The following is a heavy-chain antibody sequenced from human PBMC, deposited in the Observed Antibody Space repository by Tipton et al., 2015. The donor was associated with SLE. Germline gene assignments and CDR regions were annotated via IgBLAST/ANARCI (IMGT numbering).Heavy chain of an antibody. CDR1: GFTFSSYW. D-gene: IGHD2-2*01. J-gene: IGHJ4*02. V-gene: IGHV3-7*01. CDR2: IKQDGSEK. CDR3: AREPPPRSSSTSSTDY. Sequence: SLRLSCAASGFTFSSYWMSWVRQAPGKGLEWVANIKQDGSEKYYVDSVKGRFTISRDNAKNSLYLQMNSLRAEDTAVYYCAREPPPRSSSTSSTDYWGQGTLVTASS.